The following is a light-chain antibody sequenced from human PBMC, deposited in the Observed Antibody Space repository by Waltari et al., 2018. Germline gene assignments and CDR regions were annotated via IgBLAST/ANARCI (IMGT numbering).Light chain of an antibody. CDR1: TSDVGNYDL. V-gene: IGLV2-23*02. CDR2: EVS. J-gene: IGLJ1*01. CDR3: CSYAGRGTYV. Sequence: QSALTQPASVSGPPGQSITISCTGTTSDVGNYDLVSWYQQHPGKAPKLLICEVSKRPSGVPSRFSGSKSGNTASLTISGLQAEDEADYYCCSYAGRGTYVFGSGTKVTVL.